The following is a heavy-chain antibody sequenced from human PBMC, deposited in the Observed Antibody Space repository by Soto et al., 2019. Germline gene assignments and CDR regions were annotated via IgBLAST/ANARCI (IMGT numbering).Heavy chain of an antibody. J-gene: IGHJ4*02. V-gene: IGHV3-33*01. D-gene: IGHD5-18*01. CDR3: ARDSRGYSYGPDY. Sequence: QVQLVESGGGVVQPGRSLRLSCAASGFIFSSFGMHWVRQAPGKGLEWVAVIWFDGSSKYYADSAKGRFTISRDISKNTVYPQMNSLRADDTAVYYCARDSRGYSYGPDYWGQGTLVTVSS. CDR1: GFIFSSFG. CDR2: IWFDGSSK.